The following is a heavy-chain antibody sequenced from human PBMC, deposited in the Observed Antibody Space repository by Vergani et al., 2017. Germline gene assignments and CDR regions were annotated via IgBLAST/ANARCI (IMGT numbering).Heavy chain of an antibody. V-gene: IGHV4-34*01. D-gene: IGHD3-9*01. J-gene: IGHJ4*02. CDR3: ARRSGIVYDIFSGTQYFFDF. CDR2: IYRTGRT. CDR1: GGSFSGYY. Sequence: QVQLQQWGAGLLKPSETLSLTCAVYGGSFSGYYWGWIRQPPGKGLEWIGSIYRTGRTHFNPSLKSRVTISVDTSNNHFSLRLNSLTAADTAVYYCARRSGIVYDIFSGTQYFFDFWGQGTLVTVSS.